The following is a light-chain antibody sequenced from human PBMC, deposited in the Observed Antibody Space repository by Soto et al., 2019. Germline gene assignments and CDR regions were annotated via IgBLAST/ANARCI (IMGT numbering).Light chain of an antibody. CDR2: AAS. CDR1: QSISSY. CDR3: QQSYSTPPT. J-gene: IGKJ4*01. V-gene: IGKV1-39*01. Sequence: DIQMTQSPSSLSASVGDRVTIACRASQSISSYLNWYQQKPGKAPKLLIYAASSLQSGVPSRFSGSGSGTDFTLTISSLQPEDFATYYCQQSYSTPPTFGGGTRWTS.